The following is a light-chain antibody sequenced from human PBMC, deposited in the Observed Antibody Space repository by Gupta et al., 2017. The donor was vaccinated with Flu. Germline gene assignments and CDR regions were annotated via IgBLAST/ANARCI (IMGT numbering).Light chain of an antibody. CDR1: QLGSSN. CDR2: DGS. J-gene: IGKJ5*01. V-gene: IGKV3-11*01. CDR3: WQRFYWAIT. Sequence: PYTMSLSAGERAALSCRATQLGSSNSASYQQKPGQTPRLLLCDGSNSFTGLPARFTGSGSVTAFSLTIISIVPPDFAVSHCWQRFYWAITFGQGTRVDIK.